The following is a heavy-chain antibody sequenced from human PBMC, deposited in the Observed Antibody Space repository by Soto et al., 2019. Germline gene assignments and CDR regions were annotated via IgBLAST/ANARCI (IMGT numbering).Heavy chain of an antibody. Sequence: SVKVSCKASGGTFSSYAISWVRQAPGQGLEWMGGIIPIFGTANYAQKFQGRVTITADESTSTAYMELSSLRSEDTAVYYCARVRGGLVGATTRYYYGMDAWGQGTTVTVSS. V-gene: IGHV1-69*13. J-gene: IGHJ6*02. CDR2: IIPIFGTA. D-gene: IGHD1-26*01. CDR3: ARVRGGLVGATTRYYYGMDA. CDR1: GGTFSSYA.